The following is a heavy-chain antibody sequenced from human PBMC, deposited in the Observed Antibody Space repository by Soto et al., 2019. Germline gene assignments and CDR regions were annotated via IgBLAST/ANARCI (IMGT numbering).Heavy chain of an antibody. CDR1: GYPFSENH. V-gene: IGHV1-2*02. J-gene: IGHJ4*01. D-gene: IGHD2-15*01. Sequence: QVQLVQSGADVRKTGASVKVSCKASGYPFSENHIHWVRQAPGQGLEWMGWLNPYSGATKYAPKFQGRVTMTRDTSISTSYMEVNGLKSDDTAFYYCATARRGTVRRIADWGQGPLVTVSS. CDR3: ATARRGTVRRIAD. CDR2: LNPYSGAT.